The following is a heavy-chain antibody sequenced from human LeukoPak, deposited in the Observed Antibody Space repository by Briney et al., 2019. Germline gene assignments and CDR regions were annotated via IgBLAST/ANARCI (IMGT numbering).Heavy chain of an antibody. D-gene: IGHD3-22*01. CDR3: ATGLPTDYYDSSGYYGRPFDY. CDR2: IIPIIGTA. V-gene: IGHV1-69*05. Sequence: ASVKVSCKASGGTFSSYAISWVRQAPGQGLEWMGGIIPIIGTANYAQKFQGRVTITTDESTSTAYMELSSLRSEDTAVYYCATGLPTDYYDSSGYYGRPFDYWGQGTLVTVSS. CDR1: GGTFSSYA. J-gene: IGHJ4*02.